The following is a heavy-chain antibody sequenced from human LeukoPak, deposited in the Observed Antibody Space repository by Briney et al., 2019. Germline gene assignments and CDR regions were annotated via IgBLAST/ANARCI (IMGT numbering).Heavy chain of an antibody. D-gene: IGHD5-18*01. CDR3: ASYVDTAMVGYFDY. CDR1: GDSISRYY. Sequence: SETLSLTCTVSGDSISRYYWSWIRQPPGKGPEWIGYIYYSGSTYYNPSLKSRVTISVDTSKNQFSLKLSSVTAADTAVYYCASYVDTAMVGYFDYWGQGTLVTVSS. J-gene: IGHJ4*02. CDR2: IYYSGST. V-gene: IGHV4-59*12.